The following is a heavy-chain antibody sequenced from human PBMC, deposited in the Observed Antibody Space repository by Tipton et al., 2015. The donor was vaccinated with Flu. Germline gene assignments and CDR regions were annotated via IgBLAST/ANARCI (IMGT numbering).Heavy chain of an antibody. CDR3: ARLDRYFDL. CDR2: IYTSGST. J-gene: IGHJ2*01. V-gene: IGHV4-61*02. D-gene: IGHD3-9*01. CDR1: GGSISNGSYY. Sequence: TLSLTCTVSGGSISNGSYYWSWIRQPAGKGLEWIGRIYTSGSTNYNPSLKSRVTISVDTSKNQFSLKLSSVTAADTAVYYCARLDRYFDLWGRGTLVTVSS.